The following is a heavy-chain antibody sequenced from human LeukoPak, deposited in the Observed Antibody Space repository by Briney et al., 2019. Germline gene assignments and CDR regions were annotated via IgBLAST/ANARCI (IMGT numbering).Heavy chain of an antibody. CDR3: AREDAVSYSGFDP. J-gene: IGHJ5*02. V-gene: IGHV3-7*01. Sequence: GGSLRLSCAASGFTFSHYAMHWVRQAPGKGLEWVANIKQDGSEKYYVDSVKGRFTISRDNAKNSLYLQMNSLRAEDTAVYCCAREDAVSYSGFDPWGQGTLVTVSS. CDR1: GFTFSHYA. D-gene: IGHD2-15*01. CDR2: IKQDGSEK.